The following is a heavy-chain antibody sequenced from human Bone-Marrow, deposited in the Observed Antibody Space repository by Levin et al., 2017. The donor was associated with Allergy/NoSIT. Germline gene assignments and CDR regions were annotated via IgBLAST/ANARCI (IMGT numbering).Heavy chain of an antibody. Sequence: NPSETLSLMCTISGGSISIYYWHWIRQAPGKGLEWIGYINDSGYTSYNPSLSSRLTISVDTSRNQFFLSLRSVTAADTAFYYCAREYSSFDRWGEGTLVTVSS. D-gene: IGHD6-6*01. V-gene: IGHV4-59*01. J-gene: IGHJ1*01. CDR3: AREYSSFDR. CDR1: GGSISIYY. CDR2: INDSGYT.